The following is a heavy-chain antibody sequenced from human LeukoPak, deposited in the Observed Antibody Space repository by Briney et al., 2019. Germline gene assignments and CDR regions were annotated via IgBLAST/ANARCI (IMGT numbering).Heavy chain of an antibody. CDR3: ARDRGYSTFDY. Sequence: GGSLRLSCAASAFTFSNYWMSWVRQAPGKGLGWVANIKEDGGEINYVDSVKGRFTISRDNAKNSLYLQMNSLRVDDTAVYYCARDRGYSTFDYWGQGPLVTVSS. D-gene: IGHD3-10*01. J-gene: IGHJ4*02. V-gene: IGHV3-7*01. CDR2: IKEDGGEI. CDR1: AFTFSNYW.